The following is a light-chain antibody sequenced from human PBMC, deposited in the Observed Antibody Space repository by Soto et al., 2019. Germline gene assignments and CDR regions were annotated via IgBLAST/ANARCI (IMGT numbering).Light chain of an antibody. V-gene: IGLV2-14*03. CDR2: DFS. CDR1: SSDVGGYNY. Sequence: QSALTQPASGSGSPGQSITISCTGKSSDVGGYNYVSRYQHHPGKAPKLFIFDFSIRLSGVSILFSVSKSDNTASLTISVLQPEDEADYYCSSYTTSNPRQIVFGTGTKVTVL. CDR3: SSYTTSNPRQIV. J-gene: IGLJ1*01.